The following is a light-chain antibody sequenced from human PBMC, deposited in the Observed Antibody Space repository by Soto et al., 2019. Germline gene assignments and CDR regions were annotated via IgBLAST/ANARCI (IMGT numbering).Light chain of an antibody. Sequence: QSALTQAASVSGCPGQSITISCTGTSSDVGGYNYVSWYQQHPGKAPKLMIYDVSNRPSGVSNRFSGSKSGNTASLTISGLQAEDEADYYCSSYISSSTQFGGGTKVTVL. J-gene: IGLJ2*01. CDR3: SSYISSSTQ. V-gene: IGLV2-14*01. CDR2: DVS. CDR1: SSDVGGYNY.